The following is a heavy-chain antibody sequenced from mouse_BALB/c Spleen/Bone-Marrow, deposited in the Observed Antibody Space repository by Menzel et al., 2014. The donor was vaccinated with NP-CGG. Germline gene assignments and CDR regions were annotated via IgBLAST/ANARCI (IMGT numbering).Heavy chain of an antibody. V-gene: IGHV1-61*01. D-gene: IGHD1-1*01. Sequence: VQLQESGAELVRPGASVKLSCKASGYSFTSYWMNWVKQRPGQGLEWIGMIHPSDSETRLNQKFKDKATLTVDKSSSTAYMQLSSLTSEDSAVYYCTRSNYGYWYFDVWGAGTTVTVSS. CDR2: IHPSDSET. CDR1: GYSFTSYW. CDR3: TRSNYGYWYFDV. J-gene: IGHJ1*01.